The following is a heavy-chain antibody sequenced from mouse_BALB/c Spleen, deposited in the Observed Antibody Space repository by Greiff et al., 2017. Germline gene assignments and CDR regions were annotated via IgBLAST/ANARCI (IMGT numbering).Heavy chain of an antibody. CDR1: GYTFTDYA. J-gene: IGHJ3*01. CDR2: ISTYYGDA. CDR3: ARGGYGYDWFAY. D-gene: IGHD2-2*01. Sequence: VQLQQSGAELVRPGVSVKISCKGSGYTFTDYAMHWVKQSHAKSLEWIGVISTYYGDASYNQKFKGKATMTVDKSSSTAYMELARLTSEDSAIYYCARGGYGYDWFAYWGQGTLVTVSA. V-gene: IGHV1S137*01.